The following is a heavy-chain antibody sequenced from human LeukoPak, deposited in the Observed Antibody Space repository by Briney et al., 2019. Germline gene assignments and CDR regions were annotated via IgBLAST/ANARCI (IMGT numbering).Heavy chain of an antibody. CDR2: ISSGSTYI. V-gene: IGHV3-21*01. CDR3: ARELISSTSLDY. CDR1: GFTFSNYK. J-gene: IGHJ4*02. Sequence: SGGSLRLSCAASGFTFSNYKMNWVRQAPGKGLEWVSSISSGSTYIYYADSVKGRFTISRDNAKNSLYLQMNSLRAEDTAVYYCARELISSTSLDYWGQGTLVTVSS.